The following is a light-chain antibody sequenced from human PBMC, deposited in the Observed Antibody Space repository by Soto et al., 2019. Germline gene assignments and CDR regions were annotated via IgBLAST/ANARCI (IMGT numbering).Light chain of an antibody. J-gene: IGKJ1*01. CDR1: QSVGSN. Sequence: EILMTQSPATLSVSPGETATLSCRASQSVGSNLAWYQQKRGQAPGLLIYGASTRATGIPARFSGSGSGTEFTLTISSLQSEDFAVYYCQQYRDWLGTFGQGTKVEIK. CDR3: QQYRDWLGT. V-gene: IGKV3-15*01. CDR2: GAS.